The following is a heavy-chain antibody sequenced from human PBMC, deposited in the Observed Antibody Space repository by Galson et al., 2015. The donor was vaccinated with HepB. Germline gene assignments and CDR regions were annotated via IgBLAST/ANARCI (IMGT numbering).Heavy chain of an antibody. Sequence: SCKASGYTFTTNGISWVRQAPGQGLEWMGRIGANSGNTKYAQNLQGRVTLTRDTSTSTAYLELRSLRSDDTAAYYCARDRDYRFDYWGQGTLVTVSS. D-gene: IGHD4/OR15-4a*01. CDR3: ARDRDYRFDY. V-gene: IGHV1-18*04. CDR2: IGANSGNT. J-gene: IGHJ4*02. CDR1: GYTFTTNG.